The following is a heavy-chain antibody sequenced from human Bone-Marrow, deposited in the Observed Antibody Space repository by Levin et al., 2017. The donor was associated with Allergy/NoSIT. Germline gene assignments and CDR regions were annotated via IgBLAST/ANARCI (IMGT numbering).Heavy chain of an antibody. CDR1: GFTFSTYS. CDR2: ISPDSGYI. V-gene: IGHV3-21*01. CDR3: ARGGVARPYDS. Sequence: GASVKVSCVASGFTFSTYSMNWVRQAPGKGLEWVSSISPDSGYIYYADSVTGRFTISRDNAKDSLYLQLNSLRSEDTAAYFCARGGVARPYDSWGQGTLLTVSS. D-gene: IGHD1-26*01. J-gene: IGHJ4*02.